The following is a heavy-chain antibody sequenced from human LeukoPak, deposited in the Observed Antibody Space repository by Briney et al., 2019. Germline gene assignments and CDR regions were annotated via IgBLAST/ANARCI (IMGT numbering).Heavy chain of an antibody. CDR2: SSDSGST. D-gene: IGHD2-2*01. CDR3: ARGTDYGDS. V-gene: IGHV4-59*01. J-gene: IGHJ4*02. Sequence: SETLSLTCTVSGGSISSYYWSWIRQPPGKGLEWIGYSSDSGSTNYNPSLKSRVALLVDTSKNQFSPNLFSVTAADTAVYYCARGTDYGDSWGQGTPVTVSS. CDR1: GGSISSYY.